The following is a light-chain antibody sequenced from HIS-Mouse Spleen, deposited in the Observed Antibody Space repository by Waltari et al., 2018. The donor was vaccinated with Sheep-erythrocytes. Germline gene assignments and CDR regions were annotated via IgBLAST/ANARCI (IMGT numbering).Light chain of an antibody. V-gene: IGLV3-10*01. CDR3: YSTDSSGNHRV. J-gene: IGLJ1*01. Sequence: SYELTQPPSVSVSPGQTARITCSGDALPKKYAYWYQQKSGQAPVLVIDEDRKRPSGIPGGFSGSSSGTMATLTISGAQVEDEADYYCYSTDSSGNHRVFGTGTKVTVL. CDR2: EDR. CDR1: ALPKKY.